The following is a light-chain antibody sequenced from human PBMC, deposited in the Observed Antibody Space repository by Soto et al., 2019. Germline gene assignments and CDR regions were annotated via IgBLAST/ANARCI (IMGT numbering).Light chain of an antibody. CDR3: LQDYNYPLT. Sequence: IQMTQSPSSLSASVGERVTITCQASQDISNYLNWYQQKPGKAPKLLIYAASSLQSGVPSRFSGSGSGTDFTLTISSLQPEDFATYYCLQDYNYPLTFGGGTKVDIK. J-gene: IGKJ4*01. V-gene: IGKV1-6*01. CDR2: AAS. CDR1: QDISNY.